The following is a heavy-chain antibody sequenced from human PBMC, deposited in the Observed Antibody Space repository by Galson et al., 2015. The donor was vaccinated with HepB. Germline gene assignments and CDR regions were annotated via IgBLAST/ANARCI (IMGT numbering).Heavy chain of an antibody. D-gene: IGHD3-10*01. CDR1: GFTIDDYT. CDR2: ISWGATGK. Sequence: SLRLSCAISGFTIDDYTLYWIRQVPGKGLEWVAVISWGATGKYYADSVRGRFTISRDNSGNSLTLQMNSLRTEDTAFYYCAIDYYDTGAYYSLLYWGQGALVTVSS. V-gene: IGHV3-43*01. CDR3: AIDYYDTGAYYSLLY. J-gene: IGHJ4*02.